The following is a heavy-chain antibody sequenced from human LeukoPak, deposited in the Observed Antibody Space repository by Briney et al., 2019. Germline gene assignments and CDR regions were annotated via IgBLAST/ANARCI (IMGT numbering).Heavy chain of an antibody. Sequence: SGTLSLTCAVSGGSISSSNWWSWVRQPPGKGLEWIGEICHSGSTNYNPSLKSRVTISVDKSKNQFSLKLSSVTAADTAVYYCARAIAAAGTYYYYGMDVWGKGTTVTVSS. J-gene: IGHJ6*04. CDR2: ICHSGST. CDR1: GGSISSSNW. V-gene: IGHV4-4*02. D-gene: IGHD6-13*01. CDR3: ARAIAAAGTYYYYGMDV.